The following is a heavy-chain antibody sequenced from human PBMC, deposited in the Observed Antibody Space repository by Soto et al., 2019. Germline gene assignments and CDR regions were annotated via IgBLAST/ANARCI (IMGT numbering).Heavy chain of an antibody. J-gene: IGHJ5*02. CDR3: ASTYCSSTSCYADWFDP. CDR1: SGSISSSNW. V-gene: IGHV4-4*02. Sequence: QVQLQESGPGLVKPSGTLSLTCAVSSGSISSSNWWSWVRQPPGKGLEWIGESYHSGSTNHNPSLKSRATISVDKSKNQFSLKLSSVTAADTAVYYCASTYCSSTSCYADWFDPWGQGTLVTVSS. D-gene: IGHD2-2*01. CDR2: SYHSGST.